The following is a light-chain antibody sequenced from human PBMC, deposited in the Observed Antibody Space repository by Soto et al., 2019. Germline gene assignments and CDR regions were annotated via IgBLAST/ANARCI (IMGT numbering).Light chain of an antibody. CDR1: SSNIGAGYD. V-gene: IGLV1-40*01. J-gene: IGLJ1*01. CDR3: QSYDSSLSGDV. Sequence: QSVLTQPPSVSGAPGQRVTISCTGSSSNIGAGYDVHWYQQLPGTAPKLLIYGNSNRPSGVPDRFSGSKSGTSASLAITGLQAEDEAGYYCQSYDSSLSGDVFGTGTQLTVL. CDR2: GNS.